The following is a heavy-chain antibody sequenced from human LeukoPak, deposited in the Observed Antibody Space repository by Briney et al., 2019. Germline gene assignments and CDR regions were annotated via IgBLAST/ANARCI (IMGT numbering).Heavy chain of an antibody. Sequence: SETLSLTCTVSGGSISSSSYYWGWIRQPPGKGLEWIGSIYYSGSTYYSPSLKSRVTISEDTSKNQFSLKLSSVTAADTAVYYCARHVDGLSHRVAFDIWGQGTMVTVSS. CDR3: ARHVDGLSHRVAFDI. J-gene: IGHJ3*02. CDR1: GGSISSSSYY. CDR2: IYYSGST. D-gene: IGHD3-9*01. V-gene: IGHV4-39*01.